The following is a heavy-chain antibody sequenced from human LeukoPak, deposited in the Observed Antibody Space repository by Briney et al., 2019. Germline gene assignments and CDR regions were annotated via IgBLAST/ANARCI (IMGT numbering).Heavy chain of an antibody. Sequence: ASVKVSCKASGCTFTGYYMHWVRQAPGQGLEWMGWINPNSGGTNYAQKFQGRVTMTRDTSISTAYMELSRLRSDDTAVYYCARDGYSSSWSPSYMDVWGKGTTVTVSS. CDR1: GCTFTGYY. CDR2: INPNSGGT. V-gene: IGHV1-2*02. D-gene: IGHD6-13*01. J-gene: IGHJ6*03. CDR3: ARDGYSSSWSPSYMDV.